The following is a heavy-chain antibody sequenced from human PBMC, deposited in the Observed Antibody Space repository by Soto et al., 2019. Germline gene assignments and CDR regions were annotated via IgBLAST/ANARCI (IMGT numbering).Heavy chain of an antibody. D-gene: IGHD2-15*01. CDR3: ASRYCSGGSCYGVHYGMDV. CDR2: IIPIFGTA. V-gene: IGHV1-69*01. CDR1: GGTFSSYA. Sequence: QVQLVQSGAEVKKPGSSVKVSCKASGGTFSSYAISWVRQAPGQGLEWMGGIIPIFGTANYAQKFQGRVRITADESTSTAYMELSSLRSEDMAVYYCASRYCSGGSCYGVHYGMDVWGQGTTVTVSS. J-gene: IGHJ6*02.